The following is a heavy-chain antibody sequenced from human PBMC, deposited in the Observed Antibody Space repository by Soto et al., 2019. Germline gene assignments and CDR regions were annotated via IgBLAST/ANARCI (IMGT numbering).Heavy chain of an antibody. V-gene: IGHV3-30-3*01. CDR3: ARSKEYCSSTSCFPYYYYYGMDV. D-gene: IGHD2-2*01. CDR2: MSYDGNNK. J-gene: IGHJ6*02. CDR1: GFTFSSYA. Sequence: QTGGSLRLSCAASGFTFSSYALNWVRQAPGKGLEWVAVMSYDGNNKYHADSVKGRFTISRDNSKNTLYLQMNSLRAEDTAVYYCARSKEYCSSTSCFPYYYYYGMDVWGQGTTVTVSS.